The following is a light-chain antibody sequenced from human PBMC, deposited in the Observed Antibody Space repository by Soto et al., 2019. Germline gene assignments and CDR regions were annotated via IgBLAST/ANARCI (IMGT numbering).Light chain of an antibody. CDR2: DVT. V-gene: IGLV2-11*01. CDR1: SSDVGGYNY. Sequence: QSVLTQPRSVSGSPGQSVTISCTGTSSDVGGYNYVSWYQQHPGKAPKLMIYDVTTRXXXXXXXFXXSKPGNTASLIISGLQAEDEADYYCSSHAGSSVVFGTGTKVTVL. J-gene: IGLJ1*01. CDR3: SSHAGSSVV.